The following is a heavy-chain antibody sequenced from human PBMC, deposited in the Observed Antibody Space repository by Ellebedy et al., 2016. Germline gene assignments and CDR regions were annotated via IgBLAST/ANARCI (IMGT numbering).Heavy chain of an antibody. D-gene: IGHD2-2*02. J-gene: IGHJ4*02. V-gene: IGHV3-23*01. CDR2: ISGSGGST. CDR3: AKGQKRYCSSTSCYSLDY. Sequence: GESLKISXAASGFTFSSYAMSWVRQAPGKGLEWVSAISGSGGSTYYADSVKGRFTISRDNSKNTLYLQMNSLRAEDTAVYYCAKGQKRYCSSTSCYSLDYWGQGTLVTVSS. CDR1: GFTFSSYA.